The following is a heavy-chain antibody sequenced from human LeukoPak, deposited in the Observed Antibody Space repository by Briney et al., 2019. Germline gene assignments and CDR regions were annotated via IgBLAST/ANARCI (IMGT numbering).Heavy chain of an antibody. CDR3: ARLGMTTVTHEGDFDY. Sequence: SVKVSCKASGGTFSSYTISWVRQAPGQGLEWMGRIIPILGIANYAQKFQGTVTITADKSTSTAYMELSSLRSEDTAVYYCARLGMTTVTHEGDFDYWGQGTLVTVSS. J-gene: IGHJ4*02. D-gene: IGHD4-17*01. V-gene: IGHV1-69*02. CDR2: IIPILGIA. CDR1: GGTFSSYT.